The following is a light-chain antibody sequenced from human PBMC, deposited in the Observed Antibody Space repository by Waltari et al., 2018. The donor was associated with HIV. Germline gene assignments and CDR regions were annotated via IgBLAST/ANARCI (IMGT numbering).Light chain of an antibody. J-gene: IGKJ3*01. Sequence: NVFTQSPGLLSLSQGETAILSCRASQSISDNYLAWYQQKTGQAPRLLMYGVSTRATGIPDRFSGSGSGTDFTLTITGLEPEDFAVYFCQQYASSSFSFGPGTKVAIK. CDR3: QQYASSSFS. CDR2: GVS. V-gene: IGKV3-20*01. CDR1: QSISDNY.